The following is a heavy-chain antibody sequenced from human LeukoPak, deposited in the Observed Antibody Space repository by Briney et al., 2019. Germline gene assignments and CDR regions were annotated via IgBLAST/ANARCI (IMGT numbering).Heavy chain of an antibody. CDR2: MNPNSGNT. D-gene: IGHD3-10*01. V-gene: IGHV1-8*01. CDR3: ARGRGPSLRGVIKYYYYGMDV. Sequence: ASVKVCCKASGDTFTSYDINWVRQATGQGLEWMGWMNPNSGNTGYAQKFQGRVTMTRNTSISTAYMELSSLRSEDTAVYYCARGRGPSLRGVIKYYYYGMDVWGQGTTVTVSS. CDR1: GDTFTSYD. J-gene: IGHJ6*02.